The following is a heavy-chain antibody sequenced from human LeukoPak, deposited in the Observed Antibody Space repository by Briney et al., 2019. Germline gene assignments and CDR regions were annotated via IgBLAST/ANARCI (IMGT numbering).Heavy chain of an antibody. J-gene: IGHJ4*02. D-gene: IGHD6-13*01. CDR1: GGSISSSSYY. V-gene: IGHV4-39*07. CDR2: IYYSGST. CDR3: AKDRDSSSWYLDY. Sequence: SETLSLTCTVSGGSISSSSYYWGWIRQPPGKGLEWTGSIYYSGSTYYNPSLKSRVTISVDTSKNQFSLKLSSVTAADTAVYYCAKDRDSSSWYLDYWGQGTLVTVSS.